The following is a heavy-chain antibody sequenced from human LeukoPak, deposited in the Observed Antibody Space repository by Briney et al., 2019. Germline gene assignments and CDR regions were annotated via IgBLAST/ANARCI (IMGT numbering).Heavy chain of an antibody. J-gene: IGHJ3*02. CDR1: GGSFSGYY. CDR3: ARQERYSSRGRGAFDI. D-gene: IGHD6-13*01. V-gene: IGHV4-34*01. Sequence: PSETLSLTCAVYGGSFSGYYWSWIRQPPGKGLEWIGEINHSGSTNYNPSLKSRVTISVDTSKNQFSLKLSSVTAADTAVYYCARQERYSSRGRGAFDIWGQGTMVTVSS. CDR2: INHSGST.